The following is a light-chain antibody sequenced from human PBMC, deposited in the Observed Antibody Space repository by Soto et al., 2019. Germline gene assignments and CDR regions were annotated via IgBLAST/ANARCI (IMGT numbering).Light chain of an antibody. J-gene: IGKJ5*01. CDR1: QSVSSY. CDR2: DAS. V-gene: IGKV3-11*01. Sequence: EIVLTQSPATLSLSPGERATLSCRASQSVSSYLAWYQQKPGQAPRLLIYDASNRATGIPARFSGSGSGTDFTLTISSLEPEDFAVYNCQQRSNWPPFFGQGTRLEIK. CDR3: QQRSNWPPF.